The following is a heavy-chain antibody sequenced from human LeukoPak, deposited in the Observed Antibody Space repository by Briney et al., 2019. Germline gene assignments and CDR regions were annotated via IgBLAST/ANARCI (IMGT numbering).Heavy chain of an antibody. CDR1: GFTFSSYA. CDR3: AKSRYSSSWYIDY. D-gene: IGHD6-13*01. J-gene: IGHJ4*02. CDR2: ISYDGSTK. Sequence: PGGSLRLSCAASGFTFSSYAMHWVRQAPGKGLEWVAVISYDGSTKYYADSVKGRFTISRDNSKNTLYLQMNSLRAEDTAVYYCAKSRYSSSWYIDYWGQGTLVTVSS. V-gene: IGHV3-30-3*02.